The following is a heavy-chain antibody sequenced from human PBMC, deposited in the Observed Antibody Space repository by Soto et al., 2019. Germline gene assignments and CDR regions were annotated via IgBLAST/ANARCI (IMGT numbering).Heavy chain of an antibody. J-gene: IGHJ4*02. Sequence: PSETLSLTCSLYSGSLSGYYWSWIRQPPGKGLEWIGEISPSGTTNYSPSLKSRVSISVDTSKNQFSLNLTSLTAADTAVYYCARAPKVSGSAQTRPHFSGPGAILTVSS. CDR2: ISPSGTT. CDR3: ARAPKVSGSAQTRPHF. D-gene: IGHD6-6*01. V-gene: IGHV4-34*01. CDR1: SGSLSGYY.